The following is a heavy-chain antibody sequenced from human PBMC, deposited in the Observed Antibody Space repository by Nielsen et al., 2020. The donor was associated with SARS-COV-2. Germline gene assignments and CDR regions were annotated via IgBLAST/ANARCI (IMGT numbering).Heavy chain of an antibody. CDR2: INPNSGGT. D-gene: IGHD4-17*01. CDR1: GYTFTGYY. Sequence: ASVKVSCKASGYTFTGYYMHWVRQAPGQGLEWMGWINPNSGGTNYAQKFQGRVTMTRDTSINTAYMELSRLRSDDTAVYYCARGGTTSYWYFDLWGRGTLVTVSS. J-gene: IGHJ2*01. V-gene: IGHV1-2*02. CDR3: ARGGTTSYWYFDL.